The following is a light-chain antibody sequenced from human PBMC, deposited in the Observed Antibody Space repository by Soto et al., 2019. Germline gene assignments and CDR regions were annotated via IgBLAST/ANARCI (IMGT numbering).Light chain of an antibody. CDR1: QSISSY. Sequence: DIQMTQSPSSLSASVGDRVTITCRASQSISSYLNWYQQKPWKAPKLLIHAASSLQSGVPSRFSGSGSVTDFTLTISSLQPEDFATYYCQQSYSTPRPFGQGTKVESK. CDR3: QQSYSTPRP. CDR2: AAS. V-gene: IGKV1-39*01. J-gene: IGKJ1*01.